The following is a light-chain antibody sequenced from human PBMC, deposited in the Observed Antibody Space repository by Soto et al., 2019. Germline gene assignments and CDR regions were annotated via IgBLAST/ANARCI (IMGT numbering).Light chain of an antibody. CDR3: CSYSRTMANV. CDR1: SSDVVRYKF. Sequence: QSALTQPASVSGSPGQSITISCTGTSSDVVRYKFVSWYQHHPGKAPKLMIYDVSNRPSGVSNRFSGSKSGNTASLTISGLQADDEADYYCCSYSRTMANVFGTGTKLTVL. V-gene: IGLV2-14*03. CDR2: DVS. J-gene: IGLJ1*01.